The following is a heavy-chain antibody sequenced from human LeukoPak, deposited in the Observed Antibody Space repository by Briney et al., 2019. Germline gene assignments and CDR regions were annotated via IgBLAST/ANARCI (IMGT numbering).Heavy chain of an antibody. J-gene: IGHJ6*03. V-gene: IGHV1-69*13. D-gene: IGHD6-13*01. Sequence: ASVKVSCKASGGTFSSYAISWVRQAPGQGFEWMGGIIPIFGTANYAQKFQGRVTITADESTSTAYMELSSLRSEDTAVYYCARVRRQQLVPPAHYYYYYYMDVWGKGTTVTVSS. CDR2: IIPIFGTA. CDR1: GGTFSSYA. CDR3: ARVRRQQLVPPAHYYYYYYMDV.